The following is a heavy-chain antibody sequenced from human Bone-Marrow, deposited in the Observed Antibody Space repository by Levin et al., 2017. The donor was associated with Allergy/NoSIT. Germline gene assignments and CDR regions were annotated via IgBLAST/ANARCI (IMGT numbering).Heavy chain of an antibody. CDR3: ARAVRCSSTSCDARFDY. CDR2: IYYSGST. J-gene: IGHJ4*02. Sequence: SETLSLTCTVSGGSISSSSYYWGWIRQPPGKGLEWIGIIYYSGSTYYNPSLKSRVTISVDTPKNQFSLKLSSVTAADTAVYYCARAVRCSSTSCDARFDYWGQGTLVTVSS. CDR1: GGSISSSSYY. V-gene: IGHV4-39*01. D-gene: IGHD2-2*01.